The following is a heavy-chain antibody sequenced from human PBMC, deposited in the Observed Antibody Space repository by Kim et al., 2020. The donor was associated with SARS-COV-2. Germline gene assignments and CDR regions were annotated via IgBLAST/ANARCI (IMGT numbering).Heavy chain of an antibody. J-gene: IGHJ4*02. CDR1: GFTFTKYS. Sequence: GGSLRLSCAASGFTFTKYSMHWVRQAPGKGLEWVAFIPFDGSNTDYADSVKGRFTVSRDSSKNTVYLEMGRLRREDTALYFCAKDPIYASGRCFFDSWGPGTLVTVSS. CDR2: IPFDGSNT. V-gene: IGHV3-30*04. CDR3: AKDPIYASGRCFFDS. D-gene: IGHD6-19*01.